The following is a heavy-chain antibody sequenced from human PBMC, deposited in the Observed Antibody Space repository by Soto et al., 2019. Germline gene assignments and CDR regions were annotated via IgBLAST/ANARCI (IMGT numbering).Heavy chain of an antibody. CDR1: GGSVSSGTYY. D-gene: IGHD3-10*01. CDR3: ARESSGSYYMGLDY. Sequence: QVQLQESGPGLVKPSETLSLTCTVSGGSVSSGTYYWSWIRQPPGKGLEWIGYIYNSGGTNYNPSLKSRVTISLDTSKNQFSLKLSSVTAADTAVYYCARESSGSYYMGLDYWGQGTLVTVSS. V-gene: IGHV4-61*01. J-gene: IGHJ4*02. CDR2: IYNSGGT.